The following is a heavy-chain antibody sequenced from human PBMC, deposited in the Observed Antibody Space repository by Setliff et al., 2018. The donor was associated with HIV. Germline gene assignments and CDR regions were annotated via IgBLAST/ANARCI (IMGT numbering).Heavy chain of an antibody. CDR3: ARDPTARGDAFDI. V-gene: IGHV3-21*01. CDR2: ISSSSSYI. Sequence: GGSLRLSCEASGFTFKSYSINWVRQAPGQGLEWVSSISSSSSYIYYADSVKGRFTISRDNAKNSLFLQMNSLRVEDTAVYYCARDPTARGDAFDIWGQGTMVTVSS. CDR1: GFTFKSYS. J-gene: IGHJ3*02. D-gene: IGHD4-17*01.